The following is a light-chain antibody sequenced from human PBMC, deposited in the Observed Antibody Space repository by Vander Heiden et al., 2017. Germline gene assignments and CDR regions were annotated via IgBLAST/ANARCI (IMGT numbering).Light chain of an antibody. V-gene: IGKV1D-8*01. CDR2: AAS. J-gene: IGKJ2*01. Sequence: VIWMTQSPSLLSASTGDRVTISCRTSQGISSYLAWYQQKPGKAPELLIYAASTLQSGVPSRFSGSGSGTDFTLTISCLQSEDFATYYCQQDDSFPYTFGQGTKLEIK. CDR1: QGISSY. CDR3: QQDDSFPYT.